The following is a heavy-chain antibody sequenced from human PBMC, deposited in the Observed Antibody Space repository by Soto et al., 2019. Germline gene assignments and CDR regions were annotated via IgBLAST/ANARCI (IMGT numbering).Heavy chain of an antibody. CDR1: GYSISSGYY. D-gene: IGHD2-2*01. Sequence: PSETLSLTCAVSGYSISSGYYWGWIRQPPGKGLEWIGSLYHSGDTYYNPSLKSRVTISVDTSKNQFSLKLSSVTATDTDMYYCAKTFCSSTSCYWADAFDVWGQGTMVTVSS. J-gene: IGHJ3*01. CDR3: AKTFCSSTSCYWADAFDV. V-gene: IGHV4-38-2*01. CDR2: LYHSGDT.